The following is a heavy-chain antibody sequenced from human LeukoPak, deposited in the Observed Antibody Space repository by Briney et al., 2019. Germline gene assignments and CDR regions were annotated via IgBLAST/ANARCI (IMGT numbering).Heavy chain of an antibody. Sequence: PGGSLRLSCVASGFTFSTYGMSWVRQAPGKGLEWVSAISGSGGSTYYADSVKGRFTISRDNSKNTLYLQMNSLRAEDTAVYYCAKLLSHGGHLADYWGQGTLVTVSS. V-gene: IGHV3-23*01. CDR2: ISGSGGST. J-gene: IGHJ4*02. D-gene: IGHD4-23*01. CDR1: GFTFSTYG. CDR3: AKLLSHGGHLADY.